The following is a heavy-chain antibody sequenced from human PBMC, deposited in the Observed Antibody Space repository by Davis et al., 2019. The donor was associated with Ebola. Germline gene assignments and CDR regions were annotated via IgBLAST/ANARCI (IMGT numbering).Heavy chain of an antibody. D-gene: IGHD4-17*01. CDR2: IIPILGIA. V-gene: IGHV1-69*04. CDR1: GGTFSSYA. J-gene: IGHJ6*02. Sequence: SVKVSCKASGGTFSSYAISWVRQAPGQGLEWMGRIIPILGIANYAQKFQGRVTITADKSTSIAYMELSSLRSEDTAVYYCARAMTTVTTRYYYGMDVWGQGTTVTVSS. CDR3: ARAMTTVTTRYYYGMDV.